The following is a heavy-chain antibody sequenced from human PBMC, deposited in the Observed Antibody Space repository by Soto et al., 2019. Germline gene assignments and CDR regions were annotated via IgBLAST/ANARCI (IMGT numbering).Heavy chain of an antibody. CDR2: IYYSGST. D-gene: IGHD2-2*01. V-gene: IGHV4-59*08. CDR1: GGSSGGYD. CDR3: ARGVVVPAAGVYYGMDV. J-gene: IGHJ6*02. Sequence: SETLSLRWTVAGGSSGGYDGSWIRQPPGKGLEWIGYIYYSGSTNYNPSLKSRVTISVDTSKNQFSLKLSSVTAADTAVYYCARGVVVPAAGVYYGMDVWGQGTTVTVS.